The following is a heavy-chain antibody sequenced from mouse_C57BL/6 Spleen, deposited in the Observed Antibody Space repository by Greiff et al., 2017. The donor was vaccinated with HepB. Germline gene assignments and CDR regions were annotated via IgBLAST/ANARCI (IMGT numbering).Heavy chain of an antibody. CDR3: VLRYY. CDR2: IDPSDSYT. Sequence: QVQLQQPGAELVKPGASVKLSCKASGYTFTSYWMQWVEQRPGQGLEWIGEIDPSDSYTNYNQKFKGKATLTVDTSSSTAYMQLSSLTSEDSAVYYCVLRYYWGQGTTLTVSS. CDR1: GYTFTSYW. D-gene: IGHD1-1*01. J-gene: IGHJ2*01. V-gene: IGHV1-50*01.